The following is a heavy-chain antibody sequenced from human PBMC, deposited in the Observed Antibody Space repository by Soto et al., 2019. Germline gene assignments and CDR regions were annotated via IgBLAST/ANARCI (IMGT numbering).Heavy chain of an antibody. Sequence: SETLSLTCAVYGGSFSGYYRSWIRQPPGKGLEWIGEINHSGSTNYNPSLKSRVTISVDTSKNQFSLKLSSVTAADTAVYYCARDTAYYFDYWGQGTLVTSPQ. D-gene: IGHD5-18*01. V-gene: IGHV4-34*01. J-gene: IGHJ4*02. CDR1: GGSFSGYY. CDR2: INHSGST. CDR3: ARDTAYYFDY.